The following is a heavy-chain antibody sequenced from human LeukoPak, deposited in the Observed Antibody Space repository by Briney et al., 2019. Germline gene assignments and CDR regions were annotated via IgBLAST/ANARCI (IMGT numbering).Heavy chain of an antibody. J-gene: IGHJ5*02. CDR1: GDSISSYY. Sequence: ASETLSLTCTVSGDSISSYYWSWIRQPPGKGLEWVSGISASGGLTYYADSVKGRFTISRDNSKNTLYLQVNSLRAEDTAVYYCAKDYSGSSPWWFDPWGQGTLVTVSS. V-gene: IGHV3-23*01. D-gene: IGHD1-26*01. CDR3: AKDYSGSSPWWFDP. CDR2: ISASGGLT.